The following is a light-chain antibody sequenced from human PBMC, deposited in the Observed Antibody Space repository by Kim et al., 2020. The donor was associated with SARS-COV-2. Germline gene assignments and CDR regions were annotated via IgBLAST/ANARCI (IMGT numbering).Light chain of an antibody. CDR2: SNN. Sequence: GHRVTISRSGSSTNNGTNTVNWYQKLPGPAPKLRNYSNNLRPSGVPYRFSGSKSGTSASLAISGLQSEDEADYYWAAWDDSLNGWVFGGGTQLTVL. CDR3: AAWDDSLNGWV. CDR1: STNNGTNT. V-gene: IGLV1-44*01. J-gene: IGLJ3*02.